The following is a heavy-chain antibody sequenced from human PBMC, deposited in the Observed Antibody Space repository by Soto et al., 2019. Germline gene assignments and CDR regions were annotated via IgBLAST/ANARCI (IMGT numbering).Heavy chain of an antibody. Sequence: EVQLVESGGVLVQPGGSLRLSCAASGFTFSRYWMGWVRQAPGKGLEWVANIKHDGGDKYYVDSVRGRFTISRDNANNSLYLQRNTLTSYYAAVYYCGRGRGDYWGQGTVVTISS. CDR3: GRGRGDY. D-gene: IGHD3-10*01. CDR2: IKHDGGDK. CDR1: GFTFSRYW. V-gene: IGHV3-7*04. J-gene: IGHJ4*02.